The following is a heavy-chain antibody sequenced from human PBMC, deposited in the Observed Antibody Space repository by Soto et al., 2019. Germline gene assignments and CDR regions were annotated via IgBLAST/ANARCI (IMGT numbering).Heavy chain of an antibody. Sequence: SETLSLTCTVSGGSISSGDYYWSWIRQPPGKGLEWIGYIYYSGSTYYNPSLKSRVTISVDTSKNQFSLKLSSVTAADTAVYYCARVPLREGDWFDPWGQGTLVTVSS. CDR2: IYYSGST. CDR3: ARVPLREGDWFDP. CDR1: GGSISSGDYY. V-gene: IGHV4-30-4*01. D-gene: IGHD3-10*01. J-gene: IGHJ5*02.